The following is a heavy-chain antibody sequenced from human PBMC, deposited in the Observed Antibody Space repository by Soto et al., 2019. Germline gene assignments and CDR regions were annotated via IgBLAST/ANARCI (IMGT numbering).Heavy chain of an antibody. V-gene: IGHV4-59*01. J-gene: IGHJ5*02. Sequence: SETLSLTCTVSGGSISSYYWSWIRQPPGKGLEWIGYIYYSGSTNYNPSLKSRVTISVDTSKNQFSLKLSSVTAADTAVYYCARNLDGGHWFDPWGQGTLVTVSS. CDR1: GGSISSYY. CDR2: IYYSGST. CDR3: ARNLDGGHWFDP.